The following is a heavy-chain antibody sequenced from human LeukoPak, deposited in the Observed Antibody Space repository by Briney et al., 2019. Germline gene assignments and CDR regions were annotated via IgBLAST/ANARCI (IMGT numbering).Heavy chain of an antibody. CDR2: INPNSGGT. J-gene: IGHJ6*02. D-gene: IGHD3-10*01. CDR3: ARTYYYGSGSYSSNSPYYYYGMDV. CDR1: GYTLTDYY. Sequence: ASVKVSCKASGYTLTDYYMHWVRQAPGQGLEWMGRINPNSGGTNYAQKFQGWVTMTRDTSISSAYMELSRLRSDDTAVYYCARTYYYGSGSYSSNSPYYYYGMDVWGQGTTVTVSS. V-gene: IGHV1-2*04.